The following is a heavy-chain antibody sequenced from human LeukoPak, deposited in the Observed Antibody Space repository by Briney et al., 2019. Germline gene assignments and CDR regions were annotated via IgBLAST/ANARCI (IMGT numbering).Heavy chain of an antibody. CDR1: GFAFSNYA. CDR3: AKALRFPPYYYDSSGYYPNWFDP. D-gene: IGHD3-22*01. V-gene: IGHV3-23*01. J-gene: IGHJ5*02. CDR2: ISGSGGGT. Sequence: GGSLRLSCAASGFAFSNYAMTWVRQAPGKGLEWVSAISGSGGGTFYADSVKGRFTISRDKSKDTLYLQMSSLRAEDTAVYYCAKALRFPPYYYDSSGYYPNWFDPWGQGTLVTVSS.